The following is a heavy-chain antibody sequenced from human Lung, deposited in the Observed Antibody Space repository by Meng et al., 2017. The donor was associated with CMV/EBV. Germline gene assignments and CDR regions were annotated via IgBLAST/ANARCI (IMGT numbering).Heavy chain of an antibody. V-gene: IGHV4-39*07. Sequence: LXCSVSGGSISSSSYYWGWIRQPPGKGLEWIGSLYQSGSTFYNPSLKSRVTISVDTSKNHFSLKLSSVTAADTAVYYCATPRAGYASGWSFDYWGQGXLVTVSS. D-gene: IGHD6-19*01. CDR2: LYQSGST. CDR1: GGSISSSSYY. CDR3: ATPRAGYASGWSFDY. J-gene: IGHJ4*02.